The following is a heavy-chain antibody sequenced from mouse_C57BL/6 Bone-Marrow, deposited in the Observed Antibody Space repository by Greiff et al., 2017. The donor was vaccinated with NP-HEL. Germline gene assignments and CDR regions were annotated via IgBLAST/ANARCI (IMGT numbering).Heavy chain of an antibody. CDR1: GYTFTSYT. CDR2: INPSSGYT. D-gene: IGHD1-1*02. CDR3: ARRTDILWYFDY. J-gene: IGHJ2*01. V-gene: IGHV1-4*01. Sequence: VKLLESGAELARPGASVKMSCKASGYTFTSYTMHWVKQRPGQGLEWIGYINPSSGYTKYNQKFKDKATLTADKSSSTAYMQLSSLTSEDSAVYYCARRTDILWYFDYGGQGTTLTVSS.